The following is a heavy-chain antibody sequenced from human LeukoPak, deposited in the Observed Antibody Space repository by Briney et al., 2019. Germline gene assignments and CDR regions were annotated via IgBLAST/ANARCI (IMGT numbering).Heavy chain of an antibody. J-gene: IGHJ2*01. V-gene: IGHV1-2*02. CDR3: ARGLRSGYYGSGTYWYFDL. CDR2: INPNNGGT. Sequence: ASVKVSCKASGYTFTGYYMHWVRQAPGQGLEWMGLINPNNGGTNYAQKFQDRVTVTRDTFITTAYMELSRLRSDDTAVYYCARGLRSGYYGSGTYWYFDLWGRGTLVTVSS. D-gene: IGHD3-10*01. CDR1: GYTFTGYY.